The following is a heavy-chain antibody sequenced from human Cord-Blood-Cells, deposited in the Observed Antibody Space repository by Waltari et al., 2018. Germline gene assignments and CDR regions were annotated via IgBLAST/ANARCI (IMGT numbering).Heavy chain of an antibody. CDR3: ARVVTEGYSYGSYFDY. J-gene: IGHJ4*02. Sequence: GPGLVKPSQTLSLTCAISGDSVSSNSAAWNWIRQSPSRGLEWLGRTYYRSKWYNDYAVSVKSRITINPDTSKNQFSLQPNSVTPEDTAVYYCARVVTEGYSYGSYFDYWGQGTLVTVSS. V-gene: IGHV6-1*01. D-gene: IGHD5-18*01. CDR1: GDSVSSNSAA. CDR2: TYYRSKWYN.